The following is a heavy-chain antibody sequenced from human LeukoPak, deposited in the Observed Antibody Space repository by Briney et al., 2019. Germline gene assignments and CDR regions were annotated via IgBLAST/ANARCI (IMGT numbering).Heavy chain of an antibody. CDR3: ARDLSGYSYLDY. Sequence: SETLSLTCTVSGGSISSGDHHCSWIRQPPGKGLEWIGYIYYSGSTYYNPSLKSRVTISVDTSQNQFSLKLDSVTAADTAVYYCARDLSGYSYLDYWGQGTLVTVSS. V-gene: IGHV4-30-4*01. CDR1: GGSISSGDHH. J-gene: IGHJ4*02. CDR2: IYYSGST. D-gene: IGHD5-18*01.